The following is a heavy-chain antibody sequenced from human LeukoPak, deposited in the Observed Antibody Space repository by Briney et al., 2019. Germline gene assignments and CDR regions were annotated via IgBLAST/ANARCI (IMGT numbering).Heavy chain of an antibody. CDR2: ISTDGSST. J-gene: IGHJ6*02. CDR3: ASYLTSIPSGMDV. CDR1: GFTFSRYW. V-gene: IGHV3-74*01. D-gene: IGHD2/OR15-2a*01. Sequence: AGGSLRLSRAASGFTFSRYWMHWLRQAPGKGLVWVSRISTDGSSTSYADSVKGRFTISRDNGKNTLYLQMNSLRAEDTAVYYCASYLTSIPSGMDVWGQGTTVTVSS.